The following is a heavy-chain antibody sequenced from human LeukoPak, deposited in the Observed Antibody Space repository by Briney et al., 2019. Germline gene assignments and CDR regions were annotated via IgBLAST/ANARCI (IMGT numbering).Heavy chain of an antibody. J-gene: IGHJ4*02. D-gene: IGHD3-22*01. V-gene: IGHV1-18*01. CDR3: ARGGPPGYYYDSSGYLIY. Sequence: ASVKVSCKASGYTFTSYGISWVRQAPGQGLEWMGWISAYNGNTNYAQKVQGRVTMTTDTATSTAYMELRSLRSDDTAVYYCARGGPPGYYYDSSGYLIYWGQGTLVTVSS. CDR2: ISAYNGNT. CDR1: GYTFTSYG.